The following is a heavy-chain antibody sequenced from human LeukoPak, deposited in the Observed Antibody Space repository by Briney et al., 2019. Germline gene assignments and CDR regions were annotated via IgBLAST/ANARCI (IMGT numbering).Heavy chain of an antibody. D-gene: IGHD3-16*01. CDR3: ARLRMGGYFDY. CDR2: ISDNGRTT. J-gene: IGHJ4*02. CDR1: GFTFSSYW. Sequence: PGGSLRLSCAASGFTFSSYWIHWVRQAPGEGLMWVSRISDNGRTTTYADSVKGRFTISRDNANNPLCLQMNSLRAEDTAVYYCARLRMGGYFDYWGQGTLVTVSS. V-gene: IGHV3-74*01.